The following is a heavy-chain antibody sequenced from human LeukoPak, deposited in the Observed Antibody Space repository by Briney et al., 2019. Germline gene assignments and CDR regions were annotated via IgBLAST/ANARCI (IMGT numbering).Heavy chain of an antibody. V-gene: IGHV3-23*01. Sequence: GGSLRLSCAASGFTFSSYAMSWVRQAPGKGLEWVSAISGSGGSTYYADSVKGRFTISRDNSKNTLYLQMNSLRAEDTAVYYCAKVGTMVRGVITKYYYYYYGMGVWGQGTTVTVSS. CDR1: GFTFSSYA. J-gene: IGHJ6*02. CDR2: ISGSGGST. D-gene: IGHD3-10*01. CDR3: AKVGTMVRGVITKYYYYYYGMGV.